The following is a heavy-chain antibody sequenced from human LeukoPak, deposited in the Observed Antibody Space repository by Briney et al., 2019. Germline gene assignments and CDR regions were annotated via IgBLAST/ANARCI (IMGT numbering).Heavy chain of an antibody. Sequence: GRSLRLSCTTSAFTSHYWLNWVRQSPGKAREWVANIDLDGRVQHYVDSVQGRFTISRDSAQNPLALQMPSLRAEDTAVYYRAGGSDKVLSGEYYYYMDVWGTGTTVTVSS. V-gene: IGHV3-7*01. D-gene: IGHD2/OR15-2a*01. CDR2: IDLDGRVQ. CDR3: AGGSDKVLSGEYYYYMDV. J-gene: IGHJ6*03. CDR1: AFTSHYW.